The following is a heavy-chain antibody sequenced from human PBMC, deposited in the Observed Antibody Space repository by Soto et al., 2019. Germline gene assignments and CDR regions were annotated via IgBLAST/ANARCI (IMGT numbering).Heavy chain of an antibody. V-gene: IGHV4-38-2*01. CDR1: GYSISIGYY. Sequence: SETLSLTCAVSGYSISIGYYCCCIRQTPGKGLEWIASIYHSGSTYYNPSLKSRVTISVDTSKNQFSLKLTSVTAADTAVYYCARGAATVTPGWFDPWGQGIMVTVSS. D-gene: IGHD4-17*01. J-gene: IGHJ5*02. CDR2: IYHSGST. CDR3: ARGAATVTPGWFDP.